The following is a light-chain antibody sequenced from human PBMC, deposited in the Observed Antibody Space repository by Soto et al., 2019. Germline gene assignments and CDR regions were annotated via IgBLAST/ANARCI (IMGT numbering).Light chain of an antibody. J-gene: IGKJ2*01. CDR3: QQYNSYPHT. CDR1: QSISSW. V-gene: IGKV1-5*03. Sequence: DIQMTQSPSTLSASVGDRVTSTCRASQSISSWLAWYQQKPGKAPKLLIYKASSLESGVPSRFSGSGSGTEFTLTISSLQPDDFATYYCQQYNSYPHTFGQGTKLEIK. CDR2: KAS.